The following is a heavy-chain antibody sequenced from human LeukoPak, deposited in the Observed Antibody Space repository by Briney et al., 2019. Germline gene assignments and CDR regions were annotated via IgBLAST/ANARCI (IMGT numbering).Heavy chain of an antibody. D-gene: IGHD6-19*01. J-gene: IGHJ4*02. Sequence: GGSLRLSCAASGFTLSTYWMSWVRQAPGKGLEWVANIKQDGSEKYYVDSVEGRFTISRDNAKNSLYLQMNSLRAEDTAVYYCARAGEQWLPTDYWGQGTLVTVSS. CDR1: GFTLSTYW. V-gene: IGHV3-7*01. CDR3: ARAGEQWLPTDY. CDR2: IKQDGSEK.